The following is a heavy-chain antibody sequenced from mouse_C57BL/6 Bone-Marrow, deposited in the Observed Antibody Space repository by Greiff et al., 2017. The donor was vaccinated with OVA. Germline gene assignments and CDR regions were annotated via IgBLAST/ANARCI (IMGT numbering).Heavy chain of an antibody. J-gene: IGHJ3*01. V-gene: IGHV1-26*01. Sequence: VQLQQSGPELVKPGASVKISCKASGYTFTDYYMNWVKQSHGKSLEWIGNINPNNGGTSYNQKFKGKATLTVDKSSSTAYMELRSLTSEDSAVYYCGRWADWFAYWGQGTLVTVSA. CDR3: GRWADWFAY. CDR2: INPNNGGT. CDR1: GYTFTDYY.